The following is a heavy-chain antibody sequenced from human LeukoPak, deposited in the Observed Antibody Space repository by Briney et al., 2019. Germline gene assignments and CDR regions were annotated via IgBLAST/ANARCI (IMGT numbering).Heavy chain of an antibody. CDR2: IKQDESEK. CDR3: ARVAMTGIDFDY. CDR1: GFTFSDYW. V-gene: IGHV3-7*01. Sequence: GGSPRLSCAASGFTFSDYWMSWVRQAPGKGLEWVANIKQDESEKYYVGSVKGRFTISRDNAKNSLDLQMNSLRADDTAVYYCARVAMTGIDFDYWGQGTLVTVSS. D-gene: IGHD6-19*01. J-gene: IGHJ4*02.